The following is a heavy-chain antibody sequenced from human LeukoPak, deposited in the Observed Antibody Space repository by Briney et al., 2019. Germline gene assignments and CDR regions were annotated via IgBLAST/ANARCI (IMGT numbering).Heavy chain of an antibody. D-gene: IGHD1-1*01. CDR1: GFTITTYA. J-gene: IGHJ4*02. Sequence: GGSLRLSCAASGFTITTYAVNWVRQAPGKGLEWVSGIGGGGTEYYADSVKGRFIISSDSSQHLVHLQMNSLTVEDTAVYYCARAQRALDYWGQGTLVTVSS. CDR2: IGGGGTE. V-gene: IGHV3-23*01. CDR3: ARAQRALDY.